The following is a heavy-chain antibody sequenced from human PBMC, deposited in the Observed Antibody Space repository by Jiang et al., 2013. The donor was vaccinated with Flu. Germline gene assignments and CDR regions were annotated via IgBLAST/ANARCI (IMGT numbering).Heavy chain of an antibody. V-gene: IGHV1-69*01. Sequence: EVKRPGSSVKVSCQASGATLSSYAISWVRQAPGQGLEWMGGIIPVFGTASYAQKFQGRVTITADESTSTAYMELSSLRSEDTAVFYCASSAKQLWYHMDVWGQGTTVTVSS. CDR3: ASSAKQLWYHMDV. J-gene: IGHJ6*02. CDR2: IIPVFGTA. D-gene: IGHD5-18*01. CDR1: GATLSSYA.